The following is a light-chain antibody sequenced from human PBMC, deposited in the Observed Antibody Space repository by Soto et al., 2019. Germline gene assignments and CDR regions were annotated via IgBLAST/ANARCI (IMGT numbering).Light chain of an antibody. CDR3: QQYNNWWT. CDR1: QSVSTN. CDR2: SVS. Sequence: EIVMTQSPATLSVSPEEGATLSCRASQSVSTNLAWYQQKPGQAPRLLIYSVSTRATGIPARFSGSGSGTEFTLTISSLQSEDFAVYYCQQYNNWWTFGQGTKVEIK. V-gene: IGKV3-15*01. J-gene: IGKJ1*01.